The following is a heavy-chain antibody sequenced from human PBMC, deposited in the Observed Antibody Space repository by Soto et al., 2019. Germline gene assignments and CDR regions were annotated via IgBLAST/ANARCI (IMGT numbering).Heavy chain of an antibody. V-gene: IGHV1-8*01. J-gene: IGHJ4*02. Sequence: GASVKVSCKASEDTFRNYAISWVRQAPGQGLEWMGWMNPKSGHTAHAQKIQGRVTLTRDTSINTVYMELSSLTSGDTAVYYCARIGVSSGHESPDFDSWGQGTLVTVSS. CDR2: MNPKSGHT. D-gene: IGHD3-16*01. CDR3: ARIGVSSGHESPDFDS. CDR1: EDTFRNYA.